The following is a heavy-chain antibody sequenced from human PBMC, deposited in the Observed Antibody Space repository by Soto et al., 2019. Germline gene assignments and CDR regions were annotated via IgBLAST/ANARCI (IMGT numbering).Heavy chain of an antibody. J-gene: IGHJ6*02. CDR2: IWYDGSNK. CDR3: ARQGAVDYYYYGMDL. CDR1: GFTFSSYG. V-gene: IGHV3-33*01. Sequence: QVQLVESGGGVVQPGSSLRLSCAASGFTFSSYGMHWVRQAPGKGLEWVAVIWYDGSNKYYADSVKGRFTISRDNSKNTLYLQMNSLRAEDTAVYYCARQGAVDYYYYGMDLWGQGTTVTVSS.